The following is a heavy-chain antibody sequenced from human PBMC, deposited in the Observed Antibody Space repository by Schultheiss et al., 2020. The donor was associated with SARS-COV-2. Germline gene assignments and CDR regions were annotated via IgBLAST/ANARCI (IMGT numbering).Heavy chain of an antibody. CDR3: ARGRGSSSHYYYYYMDV. CDR2: INHSGST. D-gene: IGHD6-13*01. CDR1: GGSISSSSYY. V-gene: IGHV4-39*07. J-gene: IGHJ6*03. Sequence: SETLSLTCTVSGGSISSSSYYWGWIRQPPGKGLEWIGEINHSGSTYYNPSLKSRITISVDTSKNQFSLKLSSVTAADTAVYYCARGRGSSSHYYYYYMDVWGKGTTVTVSS.